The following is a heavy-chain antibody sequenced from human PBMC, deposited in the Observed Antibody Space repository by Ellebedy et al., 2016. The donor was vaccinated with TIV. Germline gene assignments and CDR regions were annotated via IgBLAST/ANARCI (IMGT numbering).Heavy chain of an antibody. CDR2: ISESGDRT. V-gene: IGHV3-23*01. Sequence: GESLKISXAASGFTFSAYAMIWVRQAPGKGLESISSISESGDRTYYADSVRGRFTISRDNSRNTLYLQMNSLRDEDTAVYYCARDLYSSGWYGFDYWGQGTLVTVSS. CDR1: GFTFSAYA. D-gene: IGHD6-19*01. J-gene: IGHJ4*02. CDR3: ARDLYSSGWYGFDY.